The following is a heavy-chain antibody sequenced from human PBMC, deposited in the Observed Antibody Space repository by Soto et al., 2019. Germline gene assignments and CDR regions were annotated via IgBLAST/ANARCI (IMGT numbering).Heavy chain of an antibody. D-gene: IGHD2-2*02. CDR3: ARDDSCFTSYYYYYYVMDC. Sequence: GWSLRLSCAASGFTFSSYSMNWVRQAPGKGLEWVSYISSSSSTIYYADSVKGRFTISRDNAKNSLYLQMNSLRDEDTAVYYCARDDSCFTSYYYYYYVMDCWGQGTTVTVSS. V-gene: IGHV3-48*02. CDR1: GFTFSSYS. J-gene: IGHJ6*02. CDR2: ISSSSSTI.